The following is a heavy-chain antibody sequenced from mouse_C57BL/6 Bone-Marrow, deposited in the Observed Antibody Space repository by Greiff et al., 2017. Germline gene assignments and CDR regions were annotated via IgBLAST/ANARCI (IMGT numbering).Heavy chain of an antibody. Sequence: QVQLQQSGAELVRPGASVTLSCKASGYTFTDYEMHWVKQTPVHGLEWIGAIDPETGGTAYNQKFKGKAILTADKSSSTAYMELRSLTSEDSAVYYCTAHPYYIGGFDYWGQGTTLTVSS. V-gene: IGHV1-15*01. CDR1: GYTFTDYE. CDR3: TAHPYYIGGFDY. J-gene: IGHJ2*01. CDR2: IDPETGGT. D-gene: IGHD2-12*01.